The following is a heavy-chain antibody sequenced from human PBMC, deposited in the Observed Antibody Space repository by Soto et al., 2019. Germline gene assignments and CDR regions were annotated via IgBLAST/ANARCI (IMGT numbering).Heavy chain of an antibody. CDR2: ISGSGGST. Sequence: GSLRLSCAASGVTFSSYAMSWIRQAPGKGLEWVSAISGSGGSTYYADSVKGRFTISRDNSKNTLYLQMNSLRAEDTAVYYCAKDPVAIRGLYFDYWGQGTLVPVSS. V-gene: IGHV3-23*01. CDR1: GVTFSSYA. D-gene: IGHD5-12*01. J-gene: IGHJ4*02. CDR3: AKDPVAIRGLYFDY.